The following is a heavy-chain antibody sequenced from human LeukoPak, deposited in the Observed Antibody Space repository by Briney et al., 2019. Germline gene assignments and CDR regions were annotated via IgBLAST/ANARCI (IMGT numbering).Heavy chain of an antibody. CDR2: ISSSSSTI. D-gene: IGHD3-22*01. J-gene: IGHJ4*02. CDR1: GFTFSSYS. Sequence: GGSLRLSCAASGFTFSSYSMNWVRQAPGKGLEWVSYISSSSSTIYYADSVKGRFTISRDNAKNSLYLQVNSLRAEDTAVYYCARGGIHSSGSLRTFDYWGQGTLVTVSP. CDR3: ARGGIHSSGSLRTFDY. V-gene: IGHV3-48*01.